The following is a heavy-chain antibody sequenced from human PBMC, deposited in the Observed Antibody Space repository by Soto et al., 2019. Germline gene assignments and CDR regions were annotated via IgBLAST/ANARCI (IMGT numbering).Heavy chain of an antibody. CDR1: GDTFSSYG. CDR2: IIPIFGPA. CDR3: ARERESSGWYGDYANAFDI. V-gene: IGHV1-69*12. D-gene: IGHD6-19*01. J-gene: IGHJ3*02. Sequence: QVQLVQSGAEVKKPGSSVKVSCKASGDTFSSYGISWVRQAPGQGLEWMGGIIPIFGPANYAQRFQGRVTIAADESTSTVYMEVSSLRSEDTAVYYCARERESSGWYGDYANAFDIWGQGTLVTVSS.